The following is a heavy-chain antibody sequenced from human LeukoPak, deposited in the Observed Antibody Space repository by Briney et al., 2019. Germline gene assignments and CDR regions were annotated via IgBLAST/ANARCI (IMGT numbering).Heavy chain of an antibody. Sequence: SETLSLTCTVSGGSISSYYWSWIRQPAGKGLEWIGRIYTSGSTNYNPSLKSRVTMSVDTPKNQFSLKLSSVTAADTAVYYCARDTACSSTSCYYYYYYMDVWGKGTTVTVSS. CDR2: IYTSGST. V-gene: IGHV4-4*07. CDR3: ARDTACSSTSCYYYYYYMDV. CDR1: GGSISSYY. D-gene: IGHD2-2*01. J-gene: IGHJ6*03.